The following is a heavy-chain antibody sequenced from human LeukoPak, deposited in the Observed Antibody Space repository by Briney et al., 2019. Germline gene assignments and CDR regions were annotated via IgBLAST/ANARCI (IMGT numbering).Heavy chain of an antibody. Sequence: GGSLRLSCAASEFSVGSNYMTWVRQAPGKGLEWVSVIYSGGDTYYADSVKGRFSISRDNSKNMMYLQMNSLRAEDTALYYCARGGSSYYMDVWGKGTTVTVSS. D-gene: IGHD3-10*01. V-gene: IGHV3-66*01. CDR1: EFSVGSNY. CDR2: IYSGGDT. CDR3: ARGGSSYYMDV. J-gene: IGHJ6*03.